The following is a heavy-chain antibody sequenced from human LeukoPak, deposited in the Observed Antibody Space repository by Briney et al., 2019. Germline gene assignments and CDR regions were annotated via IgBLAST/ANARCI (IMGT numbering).Heavy chain of an antibody. CDR1: GFTFSSHA. CDR2: IRGIGRNT. J-gene: IGHJ6*02. Sequence: GSLRPSRAASGFTFSSHAVSWVRPAPREGLGWVSAIRGIGRNTYHGGSGEGRFTLRRDNSKKTKYLQKNSLRAEDTAVYYCAASWGADTSAFRWGRDGMDVWGQGTTVIVS. D-gene: IGHD3-16*01. V-gene: IGHV3-23*02. CDR3: AASWGADTSAFRWGRDGMDV.